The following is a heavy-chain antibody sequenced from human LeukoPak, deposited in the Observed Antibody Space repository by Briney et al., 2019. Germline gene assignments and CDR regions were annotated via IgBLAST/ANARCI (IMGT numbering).Heavy chain of an antibody. CDR3: ARDLSLANWFDP. V-gene: IGHV4-4*07. J-gene: IGHJ5*02. CDR2: IYTSGST. Sequence: PSETLSLTCTVSGGSISSYYWSWIRQPAGKGPEWIGRIYTSGSTNYNPSLKRRVTMLVDTSKNQFSLKLSSVTAADTAVYYCARDLSLANWFDPWGQGTLVTVSS. CDR1: GGSISSYY.